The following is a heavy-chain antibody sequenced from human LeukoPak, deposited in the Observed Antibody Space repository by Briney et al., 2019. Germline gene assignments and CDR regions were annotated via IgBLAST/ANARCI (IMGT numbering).Heavy chain of an antibody. CDR1: GFTLDDYG. J-gene: IGHJ4*02. CDR2: INWNGVST. V-gene: IGHV3-20*04. Sequence: PGGSLRLSCAASGFTLDDYGMSWVRQAPGKGLDWSSGINWNGVSTGYADSVKGRFTISRDNAKNSLYLQMNSLRAEDTALYYCARDGSGPIDYWGQGTLVTVSS. CDR3: ARDGSGPIDY. D-gene: IGHD2-15*01.